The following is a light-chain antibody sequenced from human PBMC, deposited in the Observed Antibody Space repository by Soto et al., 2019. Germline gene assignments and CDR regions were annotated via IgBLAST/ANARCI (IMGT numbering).Light chain of an antibody. CDR3: SSYTSSSTLV. Sequence: QSVLTQPASVSGSPGQSITISCTGTSSYVGGYNYVSWYQQHPGKAPKLMIYDVSNRPPGVSNRFSGSKSGNTASLTISGLQAEDEADYYCSSYTSSSTLVFGTGTKVTVL. CDR1: SSYVGGYNY. V-gene: IGLV2-14*01. CDR2: DVS. J-gene: IGLJ1*01.